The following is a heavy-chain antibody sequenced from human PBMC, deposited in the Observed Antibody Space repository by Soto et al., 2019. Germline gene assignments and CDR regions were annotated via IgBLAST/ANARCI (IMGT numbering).Heavy chain of an antibody. Sequence: SQTLSLTCAISGDSVSSNSAAWNWIRQSPSRGLEWLGRTYYRSKWYNDYAVSVKSRITINPDTSKNQFSLQLNSVTSEDTAVYYCARETYYDFWSGSGNDYWGQGTLVTVSS. J-gene: IGHJ4*02. CDR1: GDSVSSNSAA. D-gene: IGHD3-3*01. V-gene: IGHV6-1*01. CDR2: TYYRSKWYN. CDR3: ARETYYDFWSGSGNDY.